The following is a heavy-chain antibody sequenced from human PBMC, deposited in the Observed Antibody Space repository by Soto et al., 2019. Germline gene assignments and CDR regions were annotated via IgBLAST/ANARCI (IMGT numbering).Heavy chain of an antibody. Sequence: PSETLSLTCTVSGGSISSGGYYGSWIRQHPGKGLEWIGYIYYSGSTYYNPSLKSRVTISVDTSKNQFSLKLSSVTAADTAVYYCARGDCSSTSCYWYNWFDPWGQGTLVP. D-gene: IGHD2-2*01. CDR1: GGSISSGGYY. CDR3: ARGDCSSTSCYWYNWFDP. J-gene: IGHJ5*02. CDR2: IYYSGST. V-gene: IGHV4-31*03.